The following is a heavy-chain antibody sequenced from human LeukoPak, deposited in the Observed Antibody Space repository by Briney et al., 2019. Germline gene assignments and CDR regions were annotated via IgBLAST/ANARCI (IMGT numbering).Heavy chain of an antibody. V-gene: IGHV6-1*01. CDR3: ARDEGFGELLYQH. Sequence: QTLSLTCAISGDSVSSISVAWNWIRHSPSRGLEWLGSIYKRSQWYNDYAVAVKSRITINPDTSKNQFSLLLNALTPEDTAVYYSARDEGFGELLYQHRGQGTLVTVSS. J-gene: IGHJ4*02. CDR1: GDSVSSISVA. D-gene: IGHD3-10*01. CDR2: IYKRSQWYN.